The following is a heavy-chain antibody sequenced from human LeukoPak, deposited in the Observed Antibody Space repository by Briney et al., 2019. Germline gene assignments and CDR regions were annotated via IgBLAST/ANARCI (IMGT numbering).Heavy chain of an antibody. Sequence: PGGSLRLSCAASGFTFSSYWMTWVRQAPGKGLEWVANIKQEGSEKYHVDSVKGRFTISRDNAKNSLYLQMNSLRAEDTAVYYCARYSGSYEVNYYYYYGMDVWGQGTTVTVSS. V-gene: IGHV3-7*03. CDR3: ARYSGSYEVNYYYYYGMDV. CDR2: IKQEGSEK. CDR1: GFTFSSYW. D-gene: IGHD1-26*01. J-gene: IGHJ6*02.